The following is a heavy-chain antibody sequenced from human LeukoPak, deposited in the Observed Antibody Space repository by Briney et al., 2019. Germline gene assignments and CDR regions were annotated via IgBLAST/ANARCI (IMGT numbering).Heavy chain of an antibody. D-gene: IGHD4-23*01. Sequence: GGSLRLSCSASGFTFSTYAMHWVRQAPGKGLEYVSAISRNGGRTYYADSVKGRFTISRDNSKNTLYLQMSSLRAEDTAVYYCVKDGDYGGKQLGQTADYWGQGTLVTVSS. CDR2: ISRNGGRT. J-gene: IGHJ4*02. CDR3: VKDGDYGGKQLGQTADY. V-gene: IGHV3-64D*06. CDR1: GFTFSTYA.